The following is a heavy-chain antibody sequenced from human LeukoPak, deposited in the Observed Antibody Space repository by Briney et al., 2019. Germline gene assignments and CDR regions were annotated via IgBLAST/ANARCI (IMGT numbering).Heavy chain of an antibody. CDR1: GYTFTNYG. Sequence: GASVKVSCKASGYTFTNYGISWVRQAPGQGLEWMGWISAYNGNTNYAQKLQGRVTMTTDTSTSTAYMELRSLRSDDTAVYYCARVGYDFWSGYPKWFDPWGQGTLVTVSS. CDR2: ISAYNGNT. CDR3: ARVGYDFWSGYPKWFDP. V-gene: IGHV1-18*01. J-gene: IGHJ5*02. D-gene: IGHD3-3*01.